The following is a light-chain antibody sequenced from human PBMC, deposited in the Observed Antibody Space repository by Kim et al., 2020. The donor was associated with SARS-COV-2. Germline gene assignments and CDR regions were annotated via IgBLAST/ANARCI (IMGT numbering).Light chain of an antibody. Sequence: DIQLTQSPSTLSASVGDRVTITCRASQSISTWLAWYQQKPGKAPKLLIYDASSLENGVPSRFSGSGSGTEFTLTISSLQPDDFATYYCQQYSSYSWYTFGQGTKLEI. CDR2: DAS. CDR3: QQYSSYSWYT. J-gene: IGKJ2*01. CDR1: QSISTW. V-gene: IGKV1-5*01.